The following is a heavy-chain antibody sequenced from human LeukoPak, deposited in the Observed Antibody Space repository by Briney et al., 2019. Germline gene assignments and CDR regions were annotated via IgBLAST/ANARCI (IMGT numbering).Heavy chain of an antibody. CDR2: ISSSSSYI. D-gene: IGHD6-19*01. Sequence: GGSLRLSCAASGFTFSSYSMNWVRQAPGKGLEWVSSISSSSSYIYYADSVKGRFTISRDNAKNSLYLQMNSLRAEDTAVYYCARGGIAVAGTNDYWGQGTLVTVSS. CDR3: ARGGIAVAGTNDY. V-gene: IGHV3-21*01. CDR1: GFTFSSYS. J-gene: IGHJ4*02.